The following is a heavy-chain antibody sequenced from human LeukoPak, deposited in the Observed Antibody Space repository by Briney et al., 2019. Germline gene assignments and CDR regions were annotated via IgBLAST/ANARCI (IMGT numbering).Heavy chain of an antibody. Sequence: PSETLSLTCAVYGGSFSGYYWSWIRQPPGKGLEWIGEINHSGSTNYNPSLKSRVTISVDTSKNQFSLKLSSVTAADTAVYYCARPRRGWRTAHYFDYWGQGTLVTVSS. CDR1: GGSFSGYY. CDR3: ARPRRGWRTAHYFDY. D-gene: IGHD3-10*01. J-gene: IGHJ4*02. CDR2: INHSGST. V-gene: IGHV4-34*01.